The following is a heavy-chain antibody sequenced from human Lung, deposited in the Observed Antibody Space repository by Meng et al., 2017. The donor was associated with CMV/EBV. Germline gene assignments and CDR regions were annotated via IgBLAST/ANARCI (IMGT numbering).Heavy chain of an antibody. V-gene: IGHV1-18*01. CDR3: VRANLGSADY. J-gene: IGHJ4*02. D-gene: IGHD7-27*01. Sequence: QAQLVESRGEVKKPGASVKVSCNSSGYTFTNDGITWVRQAPGQGLEWMGWINAYNGDTNYAQTLQGRVTMTTDTSTSTAYMELSSLRSDDAAIYYCVRANLGSADYWGQGTLVTVSS. CDR1: GYTFTNDG. CDR2: INAYNGDT.